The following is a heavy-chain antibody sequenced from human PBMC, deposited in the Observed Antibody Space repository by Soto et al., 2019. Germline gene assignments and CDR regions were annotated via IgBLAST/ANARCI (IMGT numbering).Heavy chain of an antibody. V-gene: IGHV5-51*01. CDR1: GYGLSIHW. D-gene: IGHD2-15*01. Sequence: GESLRISCKGSGYGLSIHWVAWLRQMPGTGLERVGIIYPGNSNTMYSPSFQGKVTISADAALSTPYLQWDTLKPSDTAIYFCASGSHCDGGNCPVGGVDMWGQGTMVTVSS. J-gene: IGHJ3*02. CDR3: ASGSHCDGGNCPVGGVDM. CDR2: IYPGNSNT.